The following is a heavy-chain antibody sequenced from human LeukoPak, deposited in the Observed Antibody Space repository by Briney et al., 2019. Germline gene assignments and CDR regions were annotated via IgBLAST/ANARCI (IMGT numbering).Heavy chain of an antibody. CDR3: ARGPMDYYYMDV. J-gene: IGHJ6*03. Sequence: SVKVSCKASGGTFSSYAISWVRQAPGQGLEWMGGIIPIFGTANYAQKFQGRVTITADESTSTAYMELSSLGSDDTAVYYCARGPMDYYYMDVWGKGTTVTISS. CDR1: GGTFSSYA. CDR2: IIPIFGTA. V-gene: IGHV1-69*13. D-gene: IGHD5-24*01.